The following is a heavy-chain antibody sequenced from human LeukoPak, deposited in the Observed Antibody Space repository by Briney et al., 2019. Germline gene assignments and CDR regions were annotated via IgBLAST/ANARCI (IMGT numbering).Heavy chain of an antibody. V-gene: IGHV3-7*01. CDR1: GFTFSSFW. Sequence: GGSLRLSCAACGFTFSSFWMTWVRQAPGKGLEWVANINQDGSEKYYVDSVKGRLTISRDNAKNSVYLQINSLRAEDTAVYYCARDGGVSGYDLLDYWGQGTLVTVSS. CDR2: INQDGSEK. J-gene: IGHJ4*02. D-gene: IGHD5-12*01. CDR3: ARDGGVSGYDLLDY.